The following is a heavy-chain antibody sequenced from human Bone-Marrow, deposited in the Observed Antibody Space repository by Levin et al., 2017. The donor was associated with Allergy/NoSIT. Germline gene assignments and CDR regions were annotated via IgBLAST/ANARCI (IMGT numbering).Heavy chain of an antibody. D-gene: IGHD2-2*01. CDR2: ISAYNGNT. J-gene: IGHJ6*02. V-gene: IGHV1-18*01. Sequence: ASVKVSCKASGYTFTSYGISWVRQAPGQGLEWMGWISAYNGNTNYAQKLQGRVTMTTDTSTSTAYMELRSLRSDDTAVYYCARDLPYCSSTSCYLYYYYYYGMDVWGQGTTVTVSS. CDR1: GYTFTSYG. CDR3: ARDLPYCSSTSCYLYYYYYYGMDV.